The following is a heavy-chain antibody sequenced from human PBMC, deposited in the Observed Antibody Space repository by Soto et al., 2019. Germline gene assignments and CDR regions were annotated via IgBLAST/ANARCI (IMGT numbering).Heavy chain of an antibody. J-gene: IGHJ3*02. CDR1: GYTFTSYG. CDR2: INAGNGNT. CDR3: ARGNDPRSYGAFDI. V-gene: IGHV1-3*01. Sequence: ASVKVSCKASGYTFTSYGISWVRQAPGQRLEWMGWINAGNGNTKYSQKFQGRVTITRDTSASTAYMELSSLRSEDTAVYYCARGNDPRSYGAFDIWGQGTMVTVSS. D-gene: IGHD1-26*01.